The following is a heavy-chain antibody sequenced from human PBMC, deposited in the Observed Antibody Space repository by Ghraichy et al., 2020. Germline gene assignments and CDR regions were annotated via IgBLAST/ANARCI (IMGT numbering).Heavy chain of an antibody. V-gene: IGHV4-31*03. CDR2: IYYSGST. Sequence: SLNISCTVSGGSISSGGYYWSWIRQHPGKGLEWIGYIYYSGSTSYNPSLKSRVTISVDTSKNQFSLKLSSVTAADTAVYYCARRSGYIVGGMDVWAKGPRSPSP. CDR1: GGSISSGGYY. CDR3: ARRSGYIVGGMDV. J-gene: IGHJ6*02. D-gene: IGHD3-3*01.